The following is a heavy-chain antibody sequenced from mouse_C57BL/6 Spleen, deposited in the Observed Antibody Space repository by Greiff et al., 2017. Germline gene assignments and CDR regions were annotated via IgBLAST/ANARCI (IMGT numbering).Heavy chain of an antibody. CDR1: GFTFSDYG. CDR3: AKRTLYGSSSYAMDY. D-gene: IGHD1-1*01. J-gene: IGHJ4*01. V-gene: IGHV5-17*01. Sequence: EVHLVESGGGLVKPGGSLKLSCAASGFTFSDYGMHWVRQAPEKGLEWVAYISSGSSTIYYADTVKGRFTISRDNAKNTLFLQMTSLRSEDTAMYYCAKRTLYGSSSYAMDYWGQGTSVTVSS. CDR2: ISSGSSTI.